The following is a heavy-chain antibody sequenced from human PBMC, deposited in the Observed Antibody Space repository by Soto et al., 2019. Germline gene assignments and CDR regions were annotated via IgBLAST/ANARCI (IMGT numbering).Heavy chain of an antibody. Sequence: SETLSLTCTVSGGSISSYYWSWIRQPPGKGLEWIGYIYYSGSTNYNPSLKSRVTISVDTSKNQFSLKLSSVTAADTAVYYCARGGEYDSSSPGAFDYWGQGTLVTVSS. J-gene: IGHJ4*02. CDR1: GGSISSYY. V-gene: IGHV4-59*01. CDR2: IYYSGST. CDR3: ARGGEYDSSSPGAFDY. D-gene: IGHD3-22*01.